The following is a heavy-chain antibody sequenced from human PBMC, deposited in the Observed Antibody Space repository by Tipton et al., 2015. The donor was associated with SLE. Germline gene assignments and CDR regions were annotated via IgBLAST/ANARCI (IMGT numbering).Heavy chain of an antibody. J-gene: IGHJ6*02. CDR1: GFTFSNYG. V-gene: IGHV3-33*06. Sequence: SLRLSCTASGFTFSNYGMHWVRQAPGKGLEWVAVIWYDGSNKYYVDSVKGRFTISRDNSKNTLYLQMDSLRADDTAVYYCAKDLREVPVAIYYCGCGVDVWGQGTAVTVSS. D-gene: IGHD5-24*01. CDR2: IWYDGSNK. CDR3: AKDLREVPVAIYYCGCGVDV.